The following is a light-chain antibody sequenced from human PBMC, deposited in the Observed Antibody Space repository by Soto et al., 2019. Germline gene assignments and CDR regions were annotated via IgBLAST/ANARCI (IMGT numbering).Light chain of an antibody. Sequence: QSVLTQPASVSGSPGQWITISCTGTSSDVGGYNYVSWYQQHPGKAPKLMIYEVSNRPSGVSNRFSGSKSGNTASLTISGLQAEDEADYYCTSYTTSSTHWVFGGGTKLTVL. CDR1: SSDVGGYNY. J-gene: IGLJ3*02. CDR3: TSYTTSSTHWV. V-gene: IGLV2-14*01. CDR2: EVS.